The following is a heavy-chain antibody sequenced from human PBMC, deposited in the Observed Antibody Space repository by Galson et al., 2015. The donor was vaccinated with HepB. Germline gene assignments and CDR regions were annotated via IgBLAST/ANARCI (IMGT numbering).Heavy chain of an antibody. CDR1: GFTFSHYG. CDR3: ATGPGNSGDYSTGWFGYFHL. CDR2: IWYDGSRR. Sequence: SLRLSCAASGFTFSHYGMHWVRQAPGKGLEWVAVIWYDGSRRYYADSVKGRFTISRDNSKNTLYLQVDSLRAEDTGVYYCATGPGNSGDYSTGWFGYFHLWGQGTLVTVSS. D-gene: IGHD2-2*01. J-gene: IGHJ1*01. V-gene: IGHV3-33*01.